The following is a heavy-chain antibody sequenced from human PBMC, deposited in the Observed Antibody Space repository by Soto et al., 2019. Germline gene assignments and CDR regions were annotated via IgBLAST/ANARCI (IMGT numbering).Heavy chain of an antibody. V-gene: IGHV3-23*01. J-gene: IGHJ5*01. CDR1: GFTFSSYA. CDR3: AKDKAIAVGPFDP. CDR2: ISGSGSST. Sequence: VGSVRLSCAVSGFTFSSYAMSWVRQAPGKGLECDSAISGSGSSTYYADSVKGRFTISRDNSKNTLYLQMNSLRAEDTALYYCAKDKAIAVGPFDPWGQGTLVTVSS. D-gene: IGHD6-19*01.